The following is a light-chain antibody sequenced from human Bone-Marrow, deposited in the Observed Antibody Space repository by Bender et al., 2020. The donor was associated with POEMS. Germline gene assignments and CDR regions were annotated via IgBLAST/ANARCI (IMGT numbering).Light chain of an antibody. V-gene: IGLV3-1*01. Sequence: SYELTQPPSVSVSPGQTATITCSGDKLGNKYTSWYQQRAGQSPLLFIYQDSKRPSGIPERFSGSSSGNTATLTISGTQAMDETDYYCQAWDTNTLIFGGGTKLTVL. CDR3: QAWDTNTLI. J-gene: IGLJ2*01. CDR1: KLGNKY. CDR2: QDS.